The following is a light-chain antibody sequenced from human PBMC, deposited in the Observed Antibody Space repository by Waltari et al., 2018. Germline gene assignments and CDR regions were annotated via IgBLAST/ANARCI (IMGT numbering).Light chain of an antibody. CDR2: DAS. CDR1: QSFSSY. V-gene: IGKV3-11*01. J-gene: IGKJ1*01. CDR3: QQRSNWPTVT. Sequence: EIVLTQSPATLSLSPGERATLCCRASQSFSSYLAWYQQKPGQAPRLLIYDASNRSTGIPARFSGSGSGTDFTLTISSLEPEDFAVYYCQQRSNWPTVTFGQGTKVEIK.